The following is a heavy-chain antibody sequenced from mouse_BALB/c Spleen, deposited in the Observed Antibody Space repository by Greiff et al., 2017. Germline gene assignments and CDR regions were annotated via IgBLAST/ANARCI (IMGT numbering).Heavy chain of an antibody. CDR2: ISSGGGNT. CDR3: ARRGGYDYFDY. V-gene: IGHV5-9*03. J-gene: IGHJ2*01. Sequence: EVKVVESGGGLVKPGGSLKLSCAASGFTFSSYTMSWVRQTPEKRLEWVATISSGGGNTYYPDSVKGRFTISRDNAKNNLYLQMSSLRSEDTALYYCARRGGYDYFDYWGQGTTLTVSS. D-gene: IGHD2-2*01. CDR1: GFTFSSYT.